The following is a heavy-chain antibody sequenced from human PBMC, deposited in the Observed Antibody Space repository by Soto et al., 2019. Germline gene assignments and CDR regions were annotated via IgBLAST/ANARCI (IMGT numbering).Heavy chain of an antibody. V-gene: IGHV3-11*05. CDR2: ISSSSSYT. D-gene: IGHD3-10*01. J-gene: IGHJ6*02. Sequence: QVQLVESGGGLVKPGGSLRLSCAASGFTFSDYYMSWIRQAPGKGLEWVSYISSSSSYTNYADSVKGRFTISRDNAKNSLYLQMNSRRGEDAAVYYCARGDPPLWFGEGGQGTTVTVSS. CDR3: ARGDPPLWFGE. CDR1: GFTFSDYY.